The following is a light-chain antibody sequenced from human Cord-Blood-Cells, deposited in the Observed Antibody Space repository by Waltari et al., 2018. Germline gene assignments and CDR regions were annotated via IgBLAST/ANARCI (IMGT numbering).Light chain of an antibody. CDR2: DDS. J-gene: IGLJ2*01. CDR3: QVWDSSSDHVV. CDR1: KIGSKS. Sequence: SYVLTQPPSASVAPGKTARSTCGGNKIGSKSVHWYQQKPGQAPVLVVYDDSDRPSGIPERFSGSNSGNTATLTISRVEAGDEADYYCQVWDSSSDHVVFGGGTKLTVL. V-gene: IGLV3-21*03.